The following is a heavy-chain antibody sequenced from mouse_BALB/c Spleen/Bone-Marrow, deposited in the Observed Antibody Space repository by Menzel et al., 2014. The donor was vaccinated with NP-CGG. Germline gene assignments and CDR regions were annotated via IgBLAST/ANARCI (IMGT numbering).Heavy chain of an antibody. CDR3: ARLSYYGRFAY. J-gene: IGHJ3*01. CDR1: GFDFSRYW. CDR2: INPDSSTI. Sequence: DVMLVESGGGLVQPGGSLKLSCAASGFDFSRYWMSWVRQALGKGLKWIGEINPDSSTINYTPSLKDKFIISRDNAKNTLYLQMNTVRSEDTALYYCARLSYYGRFAYWGQGTLVTVSA. V-gene: IGHV4-1*02. D-gene: IGHD1-1*01.